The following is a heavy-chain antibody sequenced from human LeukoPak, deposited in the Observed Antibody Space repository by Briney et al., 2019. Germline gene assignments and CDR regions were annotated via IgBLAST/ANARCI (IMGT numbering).Heavy chain of an antibody. D-gene: IGHD1-1*01. CDR3: ARENWYSDY. CDR2: VNPNSGDT. Sequence: ASVKVSCKASGYTFSGYRLHWVRQAHGQGLEWMGWVNPNSGDTNYHQNFQGRVTMTRDTSISTVYMELNRPTSDDTAVYYCARENWYSDYWGQGTLVTVSS. J-gene: IGHJ4*02. CDR1: GYTFSGYR. V-gene: IGHV1-2*02.